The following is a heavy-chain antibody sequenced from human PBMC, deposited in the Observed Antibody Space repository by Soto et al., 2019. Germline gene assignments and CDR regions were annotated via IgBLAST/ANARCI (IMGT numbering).Heavy chain of an antibody. V-gene: IGHV3-11*01. CDR2: IISICXTX. J-gene: IGHJ4*02. CDR3: ARVPDY. CDR1: GFTFRDYY. Sequence: GSLRLSCAASGFTFRDYYMSWIRQAPGKVLECVSYIISICXTXXXXXXXXXXXXTXMYXXNNXXXVXXXXXXAEDTAVYYCARVPDYWGQGILVTVSS. D-gene: IGHD2-2*01.